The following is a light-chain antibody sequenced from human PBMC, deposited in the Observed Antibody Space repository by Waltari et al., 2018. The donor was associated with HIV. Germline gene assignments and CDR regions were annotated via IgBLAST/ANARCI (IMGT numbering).Light chain of an antibody. CDR1: NSDVGGYDY. Sequence: QSALTQPASVSGSPGQSINISCTGTNSDVGGYDYVSWYQQYPGKAPKLIIFDVRNRPSGVSHRFSVSKSGNTASLAISGLQAEDEADFYCSSYASTTTSHVVFGGGTKLTVL. CDR2: DVR. V-gene: IGLV2-14*03. J-gene: IGLJ2*01. CDR3: SSYASTTTSHVV.